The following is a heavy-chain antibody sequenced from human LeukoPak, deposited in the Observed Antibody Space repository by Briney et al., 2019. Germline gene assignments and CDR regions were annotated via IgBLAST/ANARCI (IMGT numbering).Heavy chain of an antibody. V-gene: IGHV4-34*01. CDR3: VRSSTYHLFDD. CDR1: GGSFSGYY. Sequence: SETLSLTCAVYGGSFSGYYWGWVRQPPGKGLEWIGEINHSGSTNYNPSLKSRVTISVDTSKNQFSLKLSSVTAADTAVYYCVRSSTYHLFDDWGQGTLVTVSS. J-gene: IGHJ4*02. D-gene: IGHD2-15*01. CDR2: INHSGST.